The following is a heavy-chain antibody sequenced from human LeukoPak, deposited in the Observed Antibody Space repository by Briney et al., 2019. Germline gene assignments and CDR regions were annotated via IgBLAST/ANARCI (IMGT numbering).Heavy chain of an antibody. D-gene: IGHD3-10*01. CDR2: IYYSGST. CDR3: ARRGSGSNYVYHYYYTDV. Sequence: SETLSLTCTVSGGSISSYYWSWIRQPPGKGLEWIGYIYYSGSTNYNPSLKSRVTISVDTSKNQFSLKLSSVTAADTAMYYRARRGSGSNYVYHYYYTDVWGKGTTVTVSS. V-gene: IGHV4-59*01. J-gene: IGHJ6*03. CDR1: GGSISSYY.